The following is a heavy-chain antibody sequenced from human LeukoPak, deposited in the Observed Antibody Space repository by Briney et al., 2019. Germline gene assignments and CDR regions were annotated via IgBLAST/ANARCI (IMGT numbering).Heavy chain of an antibody. CDR3: ARAEGYCSSTSCYGYWFDP. V-gene: IGHV4-34*01. Sequence: KPSETLSLTCAVYGGSFSGYYWSWIRQPPGKGLEWIGAINHSGSTNYNPSLKSRVTISVDTSKNQFSLKLSSVTAADTAVYYCARAEGYCSSTSCYGYWFDPWGQGTLVTVSS. D-gene: IGHD2-2*01. CDR1: GGSFSGYY. CDR2: INHSGST. J-gene: IGHJ5*02.